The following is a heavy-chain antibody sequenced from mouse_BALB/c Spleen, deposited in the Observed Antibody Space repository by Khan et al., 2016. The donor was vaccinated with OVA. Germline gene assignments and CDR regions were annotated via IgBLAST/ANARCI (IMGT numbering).Heavy chain of an antibody. D-gene: IGHD1-1*01. CDR1: GFTFSTYG. V-gene: IGHV5-6*01. Sequence: EVQGVESGGDLVKPGGSLKLSCAASGFTFSTYGMSWVRQTADRRLEWVATVSTGGSYTYYPDSVKGRFTISRDNAKNPLYLQMNSLKSEDTAMFYCTRLADYYDSEGFAYWGQGTLVTVSA. J-gene: IGHJ3*01. CDR2: VSTGGSYT. CDR3: TRLADYYDSEGFAY.